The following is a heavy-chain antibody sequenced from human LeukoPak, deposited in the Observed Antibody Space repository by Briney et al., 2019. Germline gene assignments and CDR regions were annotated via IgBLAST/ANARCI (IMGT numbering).Heavy chain of an antibody. V-gene: IGHV1-18*01. CDR2: ISAYNGNT. Sequence: ASVKVSCKASGYTFTSYGISWVRQAPGQGLEWMGWISAYNGNTNYAQKLQGRVTMTTDTSTSTAYMELSSLRSEDTAVYYCARGSTGYSSGWQAYWGQGTLVTVSS. J-gene: IGHJ4*02. D-gene: IGHD6-19*01. CDR1: GYTFTSYG. CDR3: ARGSTGYSSGWQAY.